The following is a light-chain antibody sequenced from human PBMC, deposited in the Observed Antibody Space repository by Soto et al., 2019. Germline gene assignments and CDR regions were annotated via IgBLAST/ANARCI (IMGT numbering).Light chain of an antibody. Sequence: EIVLTQSPGTLSLSPGKRTTLSCRARQSVGSISLAWYQQKPGQAPRLLIYAASSRATSIPDRFSGSGSETDFTLTISRLEPEDFSVYYCQEYGSSRTIGQGTKVQIK. CDR2: AAS. V-gene: IGKV3-20*01. CDR3: QEYGSSRT. CDR1: QSVGSIS. J-gene: IGKJ1*01.